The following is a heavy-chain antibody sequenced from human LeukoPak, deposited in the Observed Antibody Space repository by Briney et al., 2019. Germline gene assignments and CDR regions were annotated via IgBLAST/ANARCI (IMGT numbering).Heavy chain of an antibody. V-gene: IGHV1-8*03. CDR2: VNPNSGDT. CDR1: GYTFTTYD. Sequence: GASVKVSCKTSGYTFTTYDINWVRQATGQGLEWMGWVNPNSGDTGYAQKFEGRVNITRNTSISTAYMELSSLRSEDTAVYYCARAPGEHSYAKGFYYFYYYMDVWGKGTTVTASS. J-gene: IGHJ6*03. D-gene: IGHD3-16*01. CDR3: ARAPGEHSYAKGFYYFYYYMDV.